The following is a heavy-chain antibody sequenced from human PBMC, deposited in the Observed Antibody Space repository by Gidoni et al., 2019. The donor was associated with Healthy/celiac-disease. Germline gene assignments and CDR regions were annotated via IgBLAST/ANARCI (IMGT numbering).Heavy chain of an antibody. J-gene: IGHJ4*02. V-gene: IGHV4-59*08. CDR3: ARHKDSEWSPNFDY. CDR2: IYYSGST. Sequence: QVQLQESVPGLVKPSETLSLTCTVSGGSISSYYWSWIRQPPGKGLEWIGYIYYSGSTNYNPSLKSRVTISVDTSKNQFSLKLSSVTAADTAVYYCARHKDSEWSPNFDYWGQGTLVTVSS. D-gene: IGHD3-3*01. CDR1: GGSISSYY.